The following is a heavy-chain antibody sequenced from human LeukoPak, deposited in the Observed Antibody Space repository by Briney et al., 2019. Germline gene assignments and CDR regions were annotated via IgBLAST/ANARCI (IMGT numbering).Heavy chain of an antibody. Sequence: PSETLSLTCTVSGYSISSSYYWGWIRQAPGKGLEWIGSIYHSGSTYYNPSLRSRVTISVDTSKNQFSLKLNSVTAADTAVYYCARARREMVHYWGQGTLVTVSS. CDR3: ARARREMVHY. D-gene: IGHD5-24*01. J-gene: IGHJ4*02. CDR1: GYSISSSYY. CDR2: IYHSGST. V-gene: IGHV4-38-2*02.